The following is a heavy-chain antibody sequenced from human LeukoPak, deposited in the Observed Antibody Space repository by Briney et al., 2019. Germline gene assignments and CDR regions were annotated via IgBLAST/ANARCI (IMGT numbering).Heavy chain of an antibody. J-gene: IGHJ4*02. CDR2: INPNSGVT. Sequence: ASVKVSCKASGYTFTGHYMHWVRQAPGQGLEWMGWINPNSGVTNYAQKFRGRVTMTRDTSISTAYMDLSRLRSDDTAVYYCARDYYADYWGQGTPVTVSS. CDR3: ARDYYADY. D-gene: IGHD3-10*01. V-gene: IGHV1-2*02. CDR1: GYTFTGHY.